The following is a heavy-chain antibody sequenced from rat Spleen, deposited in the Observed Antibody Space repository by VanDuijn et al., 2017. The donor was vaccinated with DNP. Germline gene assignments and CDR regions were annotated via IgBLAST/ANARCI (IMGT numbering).Heavy chain of an antibody. CDR1: GFTFNKYW. J-gene: IGHJ3*01. V-gene: IGHV5-31*01. CDR2: ISPGGGGT. Sequence: EVQLVESGGGLVQPGRSLKLSCVASGFTFNKYWMTWIRQVPGKGLEWVAAISPGGGGTYYRDSVKGRFIVSRDNAKSSLYLQMDSLRSDDTATYYCARHWGGSYTARFAYWGQGSLVTVSS. CDR3: ARHWGGSYTARFAY. D-gene: IGHD1-2*01.